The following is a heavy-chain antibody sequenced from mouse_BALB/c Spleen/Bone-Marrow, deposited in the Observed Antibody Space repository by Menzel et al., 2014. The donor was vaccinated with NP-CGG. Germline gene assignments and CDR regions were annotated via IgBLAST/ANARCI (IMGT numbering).Heavy chain of an antibody. CDR1: GFTFSNYG. CDR2: INTNGGEI. Sequence: EVKLQESGGGLVQPGGSLKLSCAASGFTFSNYGMSWVRQTPDKRLEFVATINTNGGEIYYPDSVKGRFTISRGNAKNTLYLQMRSLRSEDTAMYYCARGDDYVSWFAYWGQGTLVTVSA. V-gene: IGHV5-6-3*01. J-gene: IGHJ3*01. CDR3: ARGDDYVSWFAY. D-gene: IGHD2-4*01.